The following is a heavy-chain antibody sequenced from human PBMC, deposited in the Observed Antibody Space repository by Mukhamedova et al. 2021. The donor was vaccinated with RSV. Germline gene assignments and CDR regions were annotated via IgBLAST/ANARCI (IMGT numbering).Heavy chain of an antibody. V-gene: IGHV3-48*03. Sequence: SNGNAKYYANSVKGRFTISRDNAKNALYLEMSSLRAEDTAVYYCVRLWATRSAWGQGTLVTVSS. CDR2: SNGNAK. D-gene: IGHD5-24*01. CDR3: VRLWATRSA. J-gene: IGHJ4*02.